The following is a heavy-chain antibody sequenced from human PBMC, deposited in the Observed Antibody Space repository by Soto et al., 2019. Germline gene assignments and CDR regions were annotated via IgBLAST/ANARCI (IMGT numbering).Heavy chain of an antibody. V-gene: IGHV4-34*01. CDR3: ARMGYCTNGVCPARAFDI. D-gene: IGHD2-8*01. CDR2: INHSGST. Sequence: PSETLSLTCAVYGGSFSGYYWSWIRQPPGKGLEWIGEINHSGSTNYNPSLKSRVTISVDTSKNQFSLKLSSVTAADTAVYYCARMGYCTNGVCPARAFDIWGQGTMVTVSS. CDR1: GGSFSGYY. J-gene: IGHJ3*02.